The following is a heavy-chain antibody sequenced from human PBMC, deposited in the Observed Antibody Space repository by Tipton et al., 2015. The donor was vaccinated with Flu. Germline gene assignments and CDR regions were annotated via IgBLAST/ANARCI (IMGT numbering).Heavy chain of an antibody. D-gene: IGHD4-17*01. CDR1: GGSISSYY. V-gene: IGHV4-4*07. Sequence: TLSLTCTVFGGSISSYYWSWIRQPAGKGLEWIGRLYASGTTKYNTSLKSRVTMSVDTSKSQISLKLSSVTVADTAVYYCSREREDGDYSDYWGQGPLVSVSS. CDR2: LYASGTT. CDR3: SREREDGDYSDY. J-gene: IGHJ4*02.